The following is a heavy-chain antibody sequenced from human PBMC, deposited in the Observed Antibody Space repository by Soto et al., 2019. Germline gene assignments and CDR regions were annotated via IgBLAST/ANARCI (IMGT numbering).Heavy chain of an antibody. CDR1: GFTFSSYA. Sequence: GGSLRLSCAASGFTFSSYAMSWVRQAPGKGLEWVSAISGSGGSTYYADSVKGRFTISRDNSKNTLYLQMNSLRAEDTAVYYCARPGTYCSGGSCFPPVHWGQGTLVTVSS. J-gene: IGHJ4*02. CDR2: ISGSGGST. CDR3: ARPGTYCSGGSCFPPVH. V-gene: IGHV3-23*01. D-gene: IGHD2-15*01.